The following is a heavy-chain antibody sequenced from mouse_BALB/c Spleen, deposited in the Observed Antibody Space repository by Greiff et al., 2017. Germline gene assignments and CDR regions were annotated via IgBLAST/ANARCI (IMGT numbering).Heavy chain of an antibody. D-gene: IGHD4-1*01. CDR2: ISYSGST. CDR3: ARGENWDYFDY. CDR1: GYSITSDYA. J-gene: IGHJ2*01. Sequence: VQLQQSGPGLVKPSQSLSLTCTVTGYSITSDYAWNWIRQFPGNKLEWMGYISYSGSTSYNPSLKSRISITRDTSKNQFFLQLNSVTTEDTATYYCARGENWDYFDYWGQGTTLTVSS. V-gene: IGHV3-2*02.